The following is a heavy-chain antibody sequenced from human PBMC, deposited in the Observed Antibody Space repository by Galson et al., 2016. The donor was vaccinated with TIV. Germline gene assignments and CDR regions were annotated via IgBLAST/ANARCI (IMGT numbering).Heavy chain of an antibody. J-gene: IGHJ4*02. V-gene: IGHV4-30-4*01. CDR2: IYYSGST. CDR3: ARARRVARVVVAATGTAIDH. D-gene: IGHD2-15*01. Sequence: CTVSGGSISTGDYYWMWIRQPPGKGLEWIGSIYYSGSTYYNPSLKSRLTVSVDTSKNQFSLKLSSVTAADTAVFYCARARRVARVVVAATGTAIDHWGQGTLVTVSS. CDR1: GGSISTGDYY.